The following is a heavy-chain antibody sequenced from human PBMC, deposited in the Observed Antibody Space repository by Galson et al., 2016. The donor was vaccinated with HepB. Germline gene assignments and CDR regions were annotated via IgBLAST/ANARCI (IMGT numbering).Heavy chain of an antibody. V-gene: IGHV3-23*01. CDR2: VTASSED. J-gene: IGHJ6*02. CDR1: GFIFSSYG. CDR3: AKMSCGGICYAAYFYAMDV. Sequence: SLRLSCAPSGFIFSSYGMAWVRQAPGKGLDWVAGVTASSEDYYADSVKGRFTISRDNSKKTLYLQMNSLRAEDTAVYYCAKMSCGGICYAAYFYAMDVWGQGTTVTVS. D-gene: IGHD2-15*01.